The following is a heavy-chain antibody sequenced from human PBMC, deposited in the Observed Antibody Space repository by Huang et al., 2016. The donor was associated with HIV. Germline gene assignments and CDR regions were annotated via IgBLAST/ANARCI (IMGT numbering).Heavy chain of an antibody. D-gene: IGHD3-3*01. Sequence: EVQLLESGGGLVRPGGSLRLSCAASGVTFSRYAMSWVRQGPGKGLEWVAVISSNGETSDYTDAVKGRFTISRDNSKNTVSMQMHSLGVEDTAVYYCAKGRATILDRLDSWGQGTLVTVSS. CDR1: GVTFSRYA. CDR2: ISSNGETS. CDR3: AKGRATILDRLDS. V-gene: IGHV3-23*01. J-gene: IGHJ4*02.